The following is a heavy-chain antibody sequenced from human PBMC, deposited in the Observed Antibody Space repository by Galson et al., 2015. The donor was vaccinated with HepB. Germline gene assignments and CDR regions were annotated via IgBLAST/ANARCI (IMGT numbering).Heavy chain of an antibody. CDR3: AKGGTGTSTNWFDP. J-gene: IGHJ5*02. D-gene: IGHD1-7*01. CDR2: IRSDGSNK. Sequence: SLRLSCAASGFTLSNHGMHWVRQAPGKGLEWVAVIRSDGSNKYYADSVMGRFTIARDSSKNTLSLQIDSLRAEDTAVYYCAKGGTGTSTNWFDPWGQGTLVTVSS. V-gene: IGHV3-33*06. CDR1: GFTLSNHG.